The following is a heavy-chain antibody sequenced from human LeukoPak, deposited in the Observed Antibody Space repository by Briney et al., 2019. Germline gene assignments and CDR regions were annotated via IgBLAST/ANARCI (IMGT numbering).Heavy chain of an antibody. CDR3: ARRPDDYDSTTTRYLIY. CDR2: IIPIFGTA. CDR1: GGTFSSYA. V-gene: IGHV1-69*13. Sequence: ASVTVSCKASGGTFSSYAISWVRQAPGQGLEWMGGIIPIFGTANYAQKFQGRVTITADESTSTAYMELSSLRSEDTAVYYCARRPDDYDSTTTRYLIYWGQGTLVTVSS. D-gene: IGHD3-22*01. J-gene: IGHJ4*02.